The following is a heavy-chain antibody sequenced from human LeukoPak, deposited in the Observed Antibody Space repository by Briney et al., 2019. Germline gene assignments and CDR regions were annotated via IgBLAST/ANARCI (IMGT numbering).Heavy chain of an antibody. CDR2: IHYSGST. D-gene: IGHD1-1*01. CDR1: GGSINNYY. Sequence: SETLSLTCTVSGGSINNYYWSWIRQPPGKGLEWIGYIHYSGSTNYNPSLKSRVTISVDTSKNDFSLKLSSATAADTAVYYCARELNAGAFDIWGQGTMVTVSS. J-gene: IGHJ3*02. CDR3: ARELNAGAFDI. V-gene: IGHV4-59*01.